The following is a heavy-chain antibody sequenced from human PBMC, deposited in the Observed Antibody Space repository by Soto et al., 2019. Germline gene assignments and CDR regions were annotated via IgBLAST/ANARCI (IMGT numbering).Heavy chain of an antibody. V-gene: IGHV4-59*08. CDR2: IYYSGST. J-gene: IGHJ6*04. CDR3: ARSDGSIGQRHQPDV. Sequence: PSETLSLTCTVSGGSISSYYWSWIRQPPGKGLEWIGYIYYSGSTNYNPSLKSRVTISVDTSKNQFSLKLSSVTAADTAVYYCARSDGSIGQRHQPDVWGKGTTVTVSS. D-gene: IGHD3-22*01. CDR1: GGSISSYY.